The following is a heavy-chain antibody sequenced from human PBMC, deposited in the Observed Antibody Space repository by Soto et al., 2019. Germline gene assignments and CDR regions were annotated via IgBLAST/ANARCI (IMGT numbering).Heavy chain of an antibody. J-gene: IGHJ6*02. CDR1: GYTFTSYG. D-gene: IGHD1-26*01. CDR3: ARDLPGFGYSGSSLDYYYYGMDV. Sequence: ASVKVSCKASGYTFTSYGISWVRQAPGQGLEWMGWISAYNGNTNYAQKLQGRVTMTTDTSTSTAYMELRSLRSDDTAVYYCARDLPGFGYSGSSLDYYYYGMDVWGQGTTVTVS. CDR2: ISAYNGNT. V-gene: IGHV1-18*01.